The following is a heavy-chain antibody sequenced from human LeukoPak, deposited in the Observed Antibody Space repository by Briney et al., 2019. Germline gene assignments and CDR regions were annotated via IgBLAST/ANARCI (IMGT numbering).Heavy chain of an antibody. V-gene: IGHV3-30*04. Sequence: RPGGSLRLSCAASGFTFSSYAMHWVRQAPGKGLEWVAVISYDGSNKCYADSVKGRFTISRDNSKNTLYLQMNSLRAEDTAVYYCAREDGAYGSGSYPDYWGQGTLVTVSS. J-gene: IGHJ4*02. CDR3: AREDGAYGSGSYPDY. CDR1: GFTFSSYA. D-gene: IGHD3-10*01. CDR2: ISYDGSNK.